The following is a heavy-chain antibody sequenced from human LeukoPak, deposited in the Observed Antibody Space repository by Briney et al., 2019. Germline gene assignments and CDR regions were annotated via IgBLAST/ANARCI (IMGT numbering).Heavy chain of an antibody. CDR2: INHSGST. Sequence: SETLSLTCAVYGGSFSGYYWSWIRQPPGKGLEWIGEINHSGSTNYNPSLKSRVTISVDTSKNQFSLKLSSVTAADTAVYYCARGEPHYYYDSSGYYYRWGEGTLVTVSS. CDR3: ARGEPHYYYDSSGYYYR. CDR1: GGSFSGYY. D-gene: IGHD3-22*01. J-gene: IGHJ4*02. V-gene: IGHV4-34*01.